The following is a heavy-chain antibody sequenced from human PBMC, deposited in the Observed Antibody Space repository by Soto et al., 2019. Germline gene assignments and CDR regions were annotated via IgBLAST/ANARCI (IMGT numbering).Heavy chain of an antibody. D-gene: IGHD1-26*01. CDR1: GGSISSGGYY. CDR3: ARVPVGWCDP. V-gene: IGHV4-31*01. J-gene: IGHJ5*02. CDR2: IYYSGST. Sequence: QVQLQESGPGLVKPSQTLSLTCTVSGGSISSGGYYWSWIRQHPGKGLEWIGYIYYSGSTYYNPSRKSLVTISLDTAKNQSSLKLSYVTAADTAVYYCARVPVGWCDPWGQGTLVTVSS.